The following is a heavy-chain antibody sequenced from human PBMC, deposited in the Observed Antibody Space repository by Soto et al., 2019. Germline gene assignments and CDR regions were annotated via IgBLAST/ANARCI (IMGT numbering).Heavy chain of an antibody. J-gene: IGHJ4*02. Sequence: QVHLVQSGPEVKKTGASVKVSCKTSGYPFTSNRLSWVRRAPGQGLEWMGWISPHNGNAKYAQKFQGRLTIFADASAGTAYMELSSLRSDDTAIYYCAKDVGFQQHLFVFDLWGQGTLVTVSS. CDR3: AKDVGFQQHLFVFDL. D-gene: IGHD3-10*02. CDR2: ISPHNGNA. CDR1: GYPFTSNR. V-gene: IGHV1-18*01.